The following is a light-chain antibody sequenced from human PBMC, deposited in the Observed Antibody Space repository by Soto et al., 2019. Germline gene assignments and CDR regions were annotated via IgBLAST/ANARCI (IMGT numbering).Light chain of an antibody. Sequence: QSVLTQPPSASGTPGQRVTISCSGSSSNIGSNTVNWYQQLPGTAPKLLIYSNNQRPSGVPDRFSGSKSGTSASLAISGLQYEDEADYYCAAWDDSLNGRGFGTGTKLTVL. CDR3: AAWDDSLNGRG. J-gene: IGLJ1*01. CDR2: SNN. CDR1: SSNIGSNT. V-gene: IGLV1-44*01.